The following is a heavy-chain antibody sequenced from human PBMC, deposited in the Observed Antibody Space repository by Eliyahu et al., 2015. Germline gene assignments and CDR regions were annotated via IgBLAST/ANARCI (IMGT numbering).Heavy chain of an antibody. J-gene: IGHJ4*02. D-gene: IGHD3-10*01. CDR2: IRYDGSNK. V-gene: IGHV3-30*02. CDR3: AKDLKPLWFGEPAPDY. Sequence: QVQLVESGGGVVQPGGSLRLXCAASGFXFXXXGMHWVRQAPGKGLEWVAFIRYDGSNKYYADSVKGRFTISRDNSKNTLYLQMNSLRAEDTAVYYCAKDLKPLWFGEPAPDYWGQGTLVTVSS. CDR1: GFXFXXXG.